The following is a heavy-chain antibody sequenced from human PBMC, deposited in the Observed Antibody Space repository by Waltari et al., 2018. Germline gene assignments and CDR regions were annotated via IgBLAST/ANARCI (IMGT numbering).Heavy chain of an antibody. Sequence: EVQLVESGGGLVQPGGSLRLSCAASGFTFSSYSMNWVPQAPGKGLEWVSYISSSTSTIYYADSVKGRFTISRDNAKNSLYLQMNSLRAEDTAVYYCATLKFLGATEDYWGQGALVTVSS. CDR3: ATLKFLGATEDY. V-gene: IGHV3-48*01. CDR2: ISSSTSTI. J-gene: IGHJ4*02. CDR1: GFTFSSYS. D-gene: IGHD3-16*01.